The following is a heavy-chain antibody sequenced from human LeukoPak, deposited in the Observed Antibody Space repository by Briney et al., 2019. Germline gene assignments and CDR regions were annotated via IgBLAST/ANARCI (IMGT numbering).Heavy chain of an antibody. CDR3: AKDARRDGYSYDY. CDR2: ISGSGGST. J-gene: IGHJ4*02. V-gene: IGHV3-23*01. Sequence: GGSLRLSCAASGFTFSSYAMNWVRQAPGKGLEWVSGISGSGGSTNYADSVEGRFTISRDNSNNTLYLQMNSLRAEDTAAYYCAKDARRDGYSYDYWGQGTLVTVSS. D-gene: IGHD5-24*01. CDR1: GFTFSSYA.